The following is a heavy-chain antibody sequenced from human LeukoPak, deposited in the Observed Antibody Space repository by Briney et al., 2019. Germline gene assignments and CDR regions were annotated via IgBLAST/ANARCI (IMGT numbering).Heavy chain of an antibody. Sequence: SVKVSCKASGGTFSSYAISWVRQAPGQGLEWMGGIIPIFGTANYAQKFQGRVTITTDESTSTAYMELSSLRSEDTAVYYCAAGIAARRAPDYWGQGTLVTVSS. D-gene: IGHD6-6*01. V-gene: IGHV1-69*05. CDR2: IIPIFGTA. CDR3: AAGIAARRAPDY. CDR1: GGTFSSYA. J-gene: IGHJ4*02.